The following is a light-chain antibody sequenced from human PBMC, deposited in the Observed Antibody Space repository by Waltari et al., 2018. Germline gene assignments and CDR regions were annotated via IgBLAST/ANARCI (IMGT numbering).Light chain of an antibody. CDR1: SPNIGSPS. J-gene: IGLJ2*01. CDR3: AAWDDSLSGHMV. V-gene: IGLV1-47*01. CDR2: RNN. Sequence: QSILTQPTSASGTPGQRVTIPSSGSSPNIGSPSVPWYQEVPGTAPKLLIYRNNPRPSGVPDRFSGSKSGTSASLAISGLRSEDEAHYYCAAWDDSLSGHMVFGGGTKLTVL.